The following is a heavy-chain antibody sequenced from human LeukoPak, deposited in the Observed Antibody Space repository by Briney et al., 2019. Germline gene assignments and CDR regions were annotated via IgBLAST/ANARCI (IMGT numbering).Heavy chain of an antibody. CDR3: AKGVVVAPDVTPFDY. CDR1: GFIFSRYG. J-gene: IGHJ4*02. D-gene: IGHD2-2*01. V-gene: IGHV3-23*01. CDR2: ISGRGASK. Sequence: GGSLRLSCAASGFIFSRYGMSWVRQAPGKGLEWVSGISGRGASKYYADSVKGRFTISRDNSKNTLYLQMNSLRAEDTAVYYCAKGVVVAPDVTPFDYWGQGTLVTVYS.